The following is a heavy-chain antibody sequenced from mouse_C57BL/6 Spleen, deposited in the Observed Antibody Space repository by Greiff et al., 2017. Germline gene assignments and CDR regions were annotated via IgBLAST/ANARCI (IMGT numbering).Heavy chain of an antibody. Sequence: EVMLVESGGDLVKPGGSLKLSCAASGFTFSSYGMSWVRQTPDKRLEWVATISSGGSYTYYPDSVKGRFTISRDNAKNTLYLQMSSLKSEDTAMYYCARQSSNYFDYWGQGTTLTVSS. D-gene: IGHD1-1*01. J-gene: IGHJ2*01. CDR2: ISSGGSYT. V-gene: IGHV5-6*01. CDR1: GFTFSSYG. CDR3: ARQSSNYFDY.